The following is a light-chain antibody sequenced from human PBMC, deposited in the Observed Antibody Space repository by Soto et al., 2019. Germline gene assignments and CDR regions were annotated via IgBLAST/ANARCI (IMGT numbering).Light chain of an antibody. CDR3: QQYEAYPLT. Sequence: DIQLTQSASTLSAFVGDRVTITCRASQSINSWLAWYQQKPGKAPKLLVYKASSLESGVPSRFSGSGSGTEFTLTISTLQPDDFATYYCQQYEAYPLTFGGGTKVEI. V-gene: IGKV1-5*03. CDR1: QSINSW. J-gene: IGKJ4*01. CDR2: KAS.